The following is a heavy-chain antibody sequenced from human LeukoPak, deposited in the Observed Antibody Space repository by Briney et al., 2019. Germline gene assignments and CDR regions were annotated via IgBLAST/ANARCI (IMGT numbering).Heavy chain of an antibody. CDR3: ARDHHRRLYDSQARDTFDI. D-gene: IGHD3-22*01. CDR1: GFTFGSYG. V-gene: IGHV3-30*02. CDR2: IRYDGSNK. Sequence: GGSLRLSCAASGFTFGSYGIHWVRQAPGKGLEWVAFIRYDGSNKYYTDSVKGRFTISRDNSKNTLYLQMNSLRAEDTAVYYCARDHHRRLYDSQARDTFDIWGQGTMVTVSS. J-gene: IGHJ3*02.